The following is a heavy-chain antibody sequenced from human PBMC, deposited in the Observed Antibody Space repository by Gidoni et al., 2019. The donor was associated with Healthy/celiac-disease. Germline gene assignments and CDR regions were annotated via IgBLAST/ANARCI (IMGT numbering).Heavy chain of an antibody. V-gene: IGHV3-30*18. CDR1: GFTFSSYG. CDR2: ISYDGNNK. J-gene: IGHJ4*02. Sequence: QVQLVESGGGVVQPGRSLRPSCSACGFTFSSYGMHWVRQAPGKGLEWVAVISYDGNNKYYADSVKGRFTISRDNSKNTLYLQMNSLRAEDTAVYYCANSRDGYNYFDYWGQGTLVTVSS. D-gene: IGHD1-1*01. CDR3: ANSRDGYNYFDY.